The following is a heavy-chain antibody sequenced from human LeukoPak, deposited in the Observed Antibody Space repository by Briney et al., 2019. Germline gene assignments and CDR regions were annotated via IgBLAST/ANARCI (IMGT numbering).Heavy chain of an antibody. V-gene: IGHV3-9*01. CDR3: AKDQDIVDYYGMDV. CDR1: GFTFDDYA. D-gene: IGHD2-15*01. J-gene: IGHJ6*02. CDR2: ISWNSGSI. Sequence: QPGRSLRLSCAASGFTFDDYAMHWVRQAPGKGLEWVSGISWNSGSIGYADPVKGRFTISRDNAKNSLYLQMNSLRAEDTALYYCAKDQDIVDYYGMDVWGQGTTVTVSS.